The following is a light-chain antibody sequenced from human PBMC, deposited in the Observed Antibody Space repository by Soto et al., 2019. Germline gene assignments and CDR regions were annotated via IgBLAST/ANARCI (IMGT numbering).Light chain of an antibody. J-gene: IGKJ4*01. CDR1: QSVSSN. CDR2: GAS. Sequence: EIVRTQSPATLSVSPGERVTLFCRASQSVSSNLAWYQHKPGQAPRLLIYGASIRATGVPAKFSGSGSGTEFTLTISSLQSEDFAVYYCQQYQKWPRTFGGGTKAEIK. CDR3: QQYQKWPRT. V-gene: IGKV3-15*01.